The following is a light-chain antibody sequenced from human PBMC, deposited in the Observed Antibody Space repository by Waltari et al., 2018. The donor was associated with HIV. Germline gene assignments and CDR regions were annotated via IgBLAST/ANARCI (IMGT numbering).Light chain of an antibody. CDR1: QNVGRF. J-gene: IGKJ5*01. V-gene: IGKV3-11*01. CDR2: DAS. Sequence: PGDTATLSCTASQNVGRFLAWYQKKPGQAPRLLIHDASNRAPGVPARFSALAAGTDFTLTISSLEPEDFAVYYCQQRSNWPPITFGQGTRLEIK. CDR3: QQRSNWPPIT.